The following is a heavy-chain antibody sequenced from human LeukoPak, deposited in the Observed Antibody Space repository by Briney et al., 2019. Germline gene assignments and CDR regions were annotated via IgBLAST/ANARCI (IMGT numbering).Heavy chain of an antibody. CDR2: IYYSGST. J-gene: IGHJ4*02. CDR3: ARDSASYYYDSSEDY. CDR1: GGSFSSSSYY. D-gene: IGHD3-22*01. Sequence: PSETLSLTCTVSGGSFSSSSYYWGWIRQPPGKGLEWIGTIYYSGSTYYNPSLKSRVTISVDTSKNQFSLKLSSVTAADTAVYYCARDSASYYYDSSEDYWGQGTLVTVSS. V-gene: IGHV4-39*07.